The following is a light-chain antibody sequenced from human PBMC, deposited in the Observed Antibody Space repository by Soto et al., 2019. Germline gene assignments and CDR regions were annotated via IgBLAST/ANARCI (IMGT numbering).Light chain of an antibody. CDR3: QQSYRTPHT. CDR2: SAP. J-gene: IGKJ2*01. CDR1: QGVSAY. V-gene: IGKV1-39*01. Sequence: DIQMTQSPSSLSASVGDSVTITCRASQGVSAYLLWYQQTQGRDPQRLIYSAPNLVSGVPSRFSGSGSGTNFALTISSLQRGYFATYYLQQSYRTPHTFGQGTKLGT.